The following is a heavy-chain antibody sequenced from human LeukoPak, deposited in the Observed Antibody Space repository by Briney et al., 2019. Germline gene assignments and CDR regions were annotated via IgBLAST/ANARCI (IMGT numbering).Heavy chain of an antibody. CDR3: AKDGWGPGMQVRWHY. Sequence: PGGSLRLSCAASGFTFSSYEMNWVRQAPGKGLEWVSYISSSGSTIYYADSVKGRFTISRDNSKNTLYLQMNSLRAEDTAVYYCAKDGWGPGMQVRWHYWGQGTLVTVSS. D-gene: IGHD3-10*01. J-gene: IGHJ4*02. CDR2: ISSSGSTI. V-gene: IGHV3-48*03. CDR1: GFTFSSYE.